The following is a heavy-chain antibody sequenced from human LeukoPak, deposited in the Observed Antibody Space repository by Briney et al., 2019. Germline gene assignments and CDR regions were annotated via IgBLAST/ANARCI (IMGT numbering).Heavy chain of an antibody. CDR3: TRLASDPAGPVDY. J-gene: IGHJ4*02. CDR1: GFTFSSYW. CDR2: VKQDGSEK. V-gene: IGHV3-7*03. Sequence: GGSLRLSCAASGFTFSSYWMSWVRQAPGKGLEWVANVKQDGSEKYYVDSVKGRFTISRDNAKNSLYLQMNSLRAEDTAVYYCTRLASDPAGPVDYWGQGTLVTVSS. D-gene: IGHD2-2*01.